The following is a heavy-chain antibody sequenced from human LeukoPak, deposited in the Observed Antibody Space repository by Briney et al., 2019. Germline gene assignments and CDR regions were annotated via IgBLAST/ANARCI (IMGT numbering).Heavy chain of an antibody. D-gene: IGHD4-17*01. CDR3: AKRTGDYRARPFDY. CDR2: ISGGGDIT. J-gene: IGHJ4*02. Sequence: PGGSLRLSCAASGFTFSSYPMSWIRQAPGRGLEWVSVISGGGDITFYADSVKGRFTISRDNSKNTLYLQMNSLRAEDTAVYYCAKRTGDYRARPFDYWGQGTLVTVSS. CDR1: GFTFSSYP. V-gene: IGHV3-23*01.